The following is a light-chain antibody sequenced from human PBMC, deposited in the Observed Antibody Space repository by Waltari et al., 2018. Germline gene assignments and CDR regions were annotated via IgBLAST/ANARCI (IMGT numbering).Light chain of an antibody. CDR1: QSVRGS. CDR3: QHYVRLPAT. CDR2: GAS. J-gene: IGKJ1*01. Sequence: EIVLTQSPGTLSLSPGESATLSCRASQSVRGSLAWYQQKAGQAPRLLIYGASSRATGIPDRFSGSGSGTDFSLTISRLEPEDFALYYCQHYVRLPATFGQGTKVEI. V-gene: IGKV3-20*01.